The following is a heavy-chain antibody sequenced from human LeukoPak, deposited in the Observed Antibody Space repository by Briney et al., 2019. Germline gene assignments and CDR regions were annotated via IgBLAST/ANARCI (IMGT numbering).Heavy chain of an antibody. J-gene: IGHJ4*02. V-gene: IGHV1-2*02. CDR3: ARSATFRYFDPHFDY. D-gene: IGHD3-9*01. CDR2: INPKSGDT. Sequence: ASVKVSCKASAYTFTAYYMHWTRQAPGQGPDSMRWINPKSGDTHYAQKFQGRVTMTRDTSISTAYMELSRLRSDDTAVYYCARSATFRYFDPHFDYWGQGTLVTVSS. CDR1: AYTFTAYY.